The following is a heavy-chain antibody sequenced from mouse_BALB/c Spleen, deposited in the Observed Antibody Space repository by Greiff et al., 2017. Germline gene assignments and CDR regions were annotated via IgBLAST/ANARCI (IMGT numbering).Heavy chain of an antibody. J-gene: IGHJ3*01. Sequence: VKLVESGPGLVAPSQSLSITCTVSGFSLTDYGVSWIRQPPGKGLEWLGVIWGGGSTYYNSALKSRLSISKDNSKSQVFLKMNSLQTDDTALYYCAKETYYVSSSFAYWGQGTLVTVSA. CDR2: IWGGGST. V-gene: IGHV2-6-5*01. CDR1: GFSLTDYG. CDR3: AKETYYVSSSFAY. D-gene: IGHD1-1*01.